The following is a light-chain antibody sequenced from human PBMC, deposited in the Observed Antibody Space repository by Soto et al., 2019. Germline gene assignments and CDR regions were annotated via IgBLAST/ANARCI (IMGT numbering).Light chain of an antibody. V-gene: IGLV2-14*01. J-gene: IGLJ1*01. Sequence: QSVLTQPASVSGSRGQSITISCTGTSSDVGAYNYVSWYQQQSGKAPKLMIHEVSNRPSGVSNRFSGSKSGNTASLTISGLQAEDEADYYCSSYTTSRAYVFGIGTKVTVL. CDR3: SSYTTSRAYV. CDR2: EVS. CDR1: SSDVGAYNY.